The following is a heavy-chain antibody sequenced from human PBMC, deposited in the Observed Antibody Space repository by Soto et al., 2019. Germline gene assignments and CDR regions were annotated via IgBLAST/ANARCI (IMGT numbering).Heavy chain of an antibody. CDR1: GYTLTELS. CDR2: FDPEDGET. CDR3: ATYDLFFPVNDY. D-gene: IGHD3-3*01. Sequence: ASVKVSCKVSGYTLTELSMHWVRQAPGKGLEWMGGFDPEDGETIYAQKIQGRVTKTEDTSTDTAYMELRRLRSEDTAVYYCATYDLFFPVNDYWGQGTLVTVSS. J-gene: IGHJ4*02. V-gene: IGHV1-24*01.